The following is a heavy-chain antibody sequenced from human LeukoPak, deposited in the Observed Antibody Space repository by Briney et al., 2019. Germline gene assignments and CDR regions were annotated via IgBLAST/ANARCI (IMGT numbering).Heavy chain of an antibody. CDR1: GFTFSSYA. Sequence: GGSLRLSCAASGFTFSSYAMSWVRQAPGKGLEWVSSIGGSGGSTYYADSVKGRFTISRDNSKNTLYLQMNSLRAEDTAVYYCAKRRYHSSGYFDYWGQGTLVTVSS. J-gene: IGHJ4*02. D-gene: IGHD3-22*01. CDR3: AKRRYHSSGYFDY. CDR2: IGGSGGST. V-gene: IGHV3-23*01.